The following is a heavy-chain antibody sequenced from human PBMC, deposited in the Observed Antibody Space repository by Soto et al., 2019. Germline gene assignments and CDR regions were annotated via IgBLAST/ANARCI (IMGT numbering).Heavy chain of an antibody. D-gene: IGHD3-16*01. CDR2: ISGGGTSI. J-gene: IGHJ6*02. V-gene: IGHV3-48*04. CDR1: GFTFSSYS. CDR3: AKLGSLGHPYYYGMDV. Sequence: GGSLRLSCAASGFTFSSYSMSWIRQAPGKGLEWVSYISGGGTSIDYADSVKGRFSVSRDNAKTSLYRQMNSLRAEDTAVYYCAKLGSLGHPYYYGMDVWCPGTTVTVSS.